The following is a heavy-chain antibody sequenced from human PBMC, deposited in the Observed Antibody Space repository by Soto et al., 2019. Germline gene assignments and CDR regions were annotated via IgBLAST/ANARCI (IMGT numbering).Heavy chain of an antibody. Sequence: EVQLVESGGGLVQPGGSLRLSCAASGFTVSSNYMSWVRQAPGKGLEWVSVIYSDGSTYYADSVKGRFTISRDSSKNALFLQMNSLRAEDTAVYYCARVRGHDEYYHDYWGQGTLVTVSS. V-gene: IGHV3-66*01. J-gene: IGHJ4*02. CDR3: ARVRGHDEYYHDY. D-gene: IGHD3-10*01. CDR2: IYSDGST. CDR1: GFTVSSNY.